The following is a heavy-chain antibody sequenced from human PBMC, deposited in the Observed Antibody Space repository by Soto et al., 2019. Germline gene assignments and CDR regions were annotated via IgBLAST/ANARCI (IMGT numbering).Heavy chain of an antibody. CDR3: TTEVGIAAAGDTD. CDR2: IKSKTDGGTT. D-gene: IGHD6-13*01. V-gene: IGHV3-15*07. Sequence: GPLRLSCAASGFTFSNAWMNWVRQAPGKGLEWVVRIKSKTDGGTTDYAAPVKGRFTISRDDSKNTLYLQMNSLKTEDTAVYYCTTEVGIAAAGDTDWGQGTLVTVSS. CDR1: GFTFSNAW. J-gene: IGHJ4*02.